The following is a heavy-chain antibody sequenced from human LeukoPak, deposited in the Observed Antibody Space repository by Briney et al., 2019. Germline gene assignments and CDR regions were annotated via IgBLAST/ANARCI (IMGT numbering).Heavy chain of an antibody. CDR3: ARVLYGDYFDY. Sequence: GGSLRLSCAASGFTVSSNYMNWVRQAPGKGLEWVSVIYSGGSTYYADSVKGRFTISRDNSKNTLYLQMNSLRAEDTAVYYCARVLYGDYFDYWGQGTLVTVSS. CDR2: IYSGGST. V-gene: IGHV3-66*01. CDR1: GFTVSSNY. J-gene: IGHJ4*02. D-gene: IGHD2-8*01.